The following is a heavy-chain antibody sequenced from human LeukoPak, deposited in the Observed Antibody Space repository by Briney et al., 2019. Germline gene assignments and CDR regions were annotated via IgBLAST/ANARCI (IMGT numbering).Heavy chain of an antibody. CDR3: VKNNGWFHLAQ. CDR1: GFNFRDHW. V-gene: IGHV3-7*03. Sequence: GGSLRLSCAASGFNFRDHWMDWVRQAPGKGLEWVGHIKTDGSETYYLDSLRGRFSISRDNTNNALYLQMNSLRVEDTAVYYCVKNNGWFHLAQWGQGTLVTVPS. CDR2: IKTDGSET. D-gene: IGHD6-19*01. J-gene: IGHJ4*02.